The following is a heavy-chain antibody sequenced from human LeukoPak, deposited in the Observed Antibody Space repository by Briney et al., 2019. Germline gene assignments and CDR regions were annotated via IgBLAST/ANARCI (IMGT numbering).Heavy chain of an antibody. CDR3: ARLGRWLRLLHYAWFDP. CDR1: GDSISSSPYY. Sequence: SETLSLTCTVSGDSISSSPYYWGWIRQSPGKGLEWVGSIYSSGSTYYNPSLRSRVTISVDTSKNQFSLKLSSVTAADTAVYYCARLGRWLRLLHYAWFDPWGQGTLVTVSS. CDR2: IYSSGST. J-gene: IGHJ5*02. D-gene: IGHD5-12*01. V-gene: IGHV4-39*07.